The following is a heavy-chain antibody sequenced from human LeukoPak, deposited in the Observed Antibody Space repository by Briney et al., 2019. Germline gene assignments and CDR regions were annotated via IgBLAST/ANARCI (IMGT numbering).Heavy chain of an antibody. CDR1: GFTFSNYG. V-gene: IGHV3-33*01. J-gene: IGHJ5*02. Sequence: GGSLRLSCAASGFTFSNYGMHWVRQAPGKGLEWVAVIWYDGSYKSYADSVKGRFTISRDNSKNTLFLQMNSLRADDTAAYYCARDTLIAAPKTGTVTRIGWFDPWGQGTLVTVSS. D-gene: IGHD6-13*01. CDR2: IWYDGSYK. CDR3: ARDTLIAAPKTGTVTRIGWFDP.